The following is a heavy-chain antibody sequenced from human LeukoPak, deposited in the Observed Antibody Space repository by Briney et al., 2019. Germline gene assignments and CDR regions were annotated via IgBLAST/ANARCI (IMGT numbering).Heavy chain of an antibody. V-gene: IGHV4-31*03. CDR3: ARDRGGYYGSGTKFDP. D-gene: IGHD3-10*01. CDR1: GGSISSGGYY. CDR2: IYYSGST. Sequence: PSETLSLTCTVSGGSISSGGYYWSWIRQHPGKGLEWIGYIYYSGSTYYNPSLKSRVTISVDTSKNQFSLKLSSVTAADTAVYYCARDRGGYYGSGTKFDPWAREPWSPSPQ. J-gene: IGHJ5*02.